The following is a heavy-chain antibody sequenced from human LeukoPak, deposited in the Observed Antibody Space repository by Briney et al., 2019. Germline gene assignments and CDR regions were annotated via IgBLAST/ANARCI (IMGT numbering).Heavy chain of an antibody. V-gene: IGHV3-48*04. J-gene: IGHJ4*02. CDR3: ARDSYYYGSGYGDFDY. CDR1: GFTFSSYS. D-gene: IGHD3-10*01. CDR2: ISSSSSTI. Sequence: GGSLRLSCAASGFTFSSYSMNWDRQAPGKGLEWVSYISSSSSTIYYADSVKGRFTISRDNAKNSLYLQMNSLRAEDTAVYYCARDSYYYGSGYGDFDYWGQGTLVTVSS.